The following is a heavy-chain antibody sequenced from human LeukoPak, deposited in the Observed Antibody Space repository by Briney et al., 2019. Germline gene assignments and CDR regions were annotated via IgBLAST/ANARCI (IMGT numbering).Heavy chain of an antibody. CDR1: GYTFTGYF. D-gene: IGHD2-15*01. J-gene: IGHJ6*02. Sequence: ASVKVSCKASGYTFTGYFIYRVRQAPGQGLEWMGRISPNSGDTNSAQKFQGRVTMTRDTSINTAYMELSRLGSNDTAVYYCARPSRGIASYYYDMDVWGQGTTVTVSS. V-gene: IGHV1-2*06. CDR2: ISPNSGDT. CDR3: ARPSRGIASYYYDMDV.